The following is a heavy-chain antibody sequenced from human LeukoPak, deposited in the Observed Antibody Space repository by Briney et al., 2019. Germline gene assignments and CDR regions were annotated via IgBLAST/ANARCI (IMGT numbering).Heavy chain of an antibody. CDR2: IYSGGST. D-gene: IGHD3-10*01. V-gene: IGHV3-66*01. CDR1: GFTVSDSY. Sequence: GSLRLSCAASGFTVSDSYMSWVRQAPGKGLEWVSVIYSGGSTYYADSVKGRFTISRDNSKNTLYLQMNSLRAEDTAVYYCAGDRMDYYGSGSKSYYYGMDVWGQGTTVTVSS. J-gene: IGHJ6*02. CDR3: AGDRMDYYGSGSKSYYYGMDV.